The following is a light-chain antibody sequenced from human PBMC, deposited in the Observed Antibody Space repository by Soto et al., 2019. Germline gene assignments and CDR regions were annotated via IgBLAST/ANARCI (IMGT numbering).Light chain of an antibody. J-gene: IGKJ1*01. CDR1: QTISSW. CDR2: KAS. Sequence: DIQMTQSPSTLSGSVGDRVTITCRASQTISSWLAWYQQKPGKAPKLLIYKASTLKSGVPSRFSGSGSGTEYLTIISLLPDDVSTNYCCQYYTCSPKAFGQGTKVDIK. V-gene: IGKV1-5*03. CDR3: CQYYTCSPKA.